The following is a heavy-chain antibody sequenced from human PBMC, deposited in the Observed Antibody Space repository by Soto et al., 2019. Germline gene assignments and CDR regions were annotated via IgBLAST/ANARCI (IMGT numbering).Heavy chain of an antibody. CDR3: ASGILGYCSGGSCYSVNDAFDI. V-gene: IGHV1-18*01. D-gene: IGHD2-15*01. CDR1: GYTFTSYG. J-gene: IGHJ3*02. Sequence: GASVKVSCKASGYTFTSYGISWVRQAPGQGLEWMGWISAYNGNTNYAQKLQGRVNMTTDTSTSTAYMELRSLRSDDTAVYYWASGILGYCSGGSCYSVNDAFDIWGQGTMVTVSS. CDR2: ISAYNGNT.